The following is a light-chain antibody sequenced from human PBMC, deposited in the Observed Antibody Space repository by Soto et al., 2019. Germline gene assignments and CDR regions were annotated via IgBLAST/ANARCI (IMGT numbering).Light chain of an antibody. CDR3: QYYDSSRT. Sequence: EIVLTQSPDTLSLSPVERATRSCRAIQDVKSTYLAWYQQKPGQAPRILIFGASGRAAGVAERFSGSGSGTQFTLTISRLEPEDFAVYYCQYYDSSRTFAQGTRVEI. CDR1: QDVKSTY. J-gene: IGKJ1*01. V-gene: IGKV3-20*01. CDR2: GAS.